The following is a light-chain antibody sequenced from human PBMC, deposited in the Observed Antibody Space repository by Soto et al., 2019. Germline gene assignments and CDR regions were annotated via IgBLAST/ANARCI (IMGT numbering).Light chain of an antibody. Sequence: QSALTQPGSVSGSPGQSITISCTGTSSDVGSYNLVSWYQQHPGKAPKLMIYEGSKRPSGVSNRFSGSKSGNTASLTISGLQSEDEADYYCCSYAGTSTLVVFGGGTKVTV. J-gene: IGLJ2*01. V-gene: IGLV2-23*01. CDR3: CSYAGTSTLVV. CDR1: SSDVGSYNL. CDR2: EGS.